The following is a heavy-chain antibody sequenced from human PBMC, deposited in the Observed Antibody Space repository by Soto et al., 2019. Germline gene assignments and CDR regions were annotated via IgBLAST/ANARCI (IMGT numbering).Heavy chain of an antibody. V-gene: IGHV4-59*08. D-gene: IGHD2-21*02. Sequence: SETQSLTCTVSGGSISSYYWSWIRQPPGKGLEWIGYIYYSASTNYSPSLKSRVTISVDTSKNQFSLNLSSVTAADTAVYYCARHLPYCGGDCYSLDYWGQGTLVTVSS. CDR3: ARHLPYCGGDCYSLDY. CDR2: IYYSAST. J-gene: IGHJ4*02. CDR1: GGSISSYY.